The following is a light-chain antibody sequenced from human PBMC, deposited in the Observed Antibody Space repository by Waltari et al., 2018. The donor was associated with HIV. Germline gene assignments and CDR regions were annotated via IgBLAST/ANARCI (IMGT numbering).Light chain of an antibody. J-gene: IGKJ2*01. Sequence: DIVMTQSPDSLAVSLGARATINCKSSQSALYSSNNKNYLAWYQQKPGQQPKLLIYWASTRESGVPDRFSGSGSGTDFTLTISSLQAEDVAVYYCQQYYSTPYTCGQGTKLEIK. V-gene: IGKV4-1*01. CDR1: QSALYSSNNKNY. CDR3: QQYYSTPYT. CDR2: WAS.